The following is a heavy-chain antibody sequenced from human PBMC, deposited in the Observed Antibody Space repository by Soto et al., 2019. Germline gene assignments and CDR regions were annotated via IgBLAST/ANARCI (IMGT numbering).Heavy chain of an antibody. CDR2: INPSGGST. D-gene: IGHD3-22*01. V-gene: IGHV1-46*01. CDR3: ARAPLRTTYYYDSSALPHDAFDI. J-gene: IGHJ3*02. CDR1: GYTFTSYY. Sequence: ASVKVSCKASGYTFTSYYMHWVRRAPGQGLEWMGIINPSGGSTSYAQKFQGRVTMTRDTSTSTVYMELSSLRSEDTAVYYCARAPLRTTYYYDSSALPHDAFDIWGQGTMVTVSS.